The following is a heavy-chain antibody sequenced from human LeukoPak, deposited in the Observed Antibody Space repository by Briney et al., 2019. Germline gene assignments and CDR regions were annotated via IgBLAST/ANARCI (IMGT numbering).Heavy chain of an antibody. Sequence: PAGASQRLSWAATEFSFISDAMSSVRQGPGKGLEWVSAIGGIGTRTFYAASVQARFTISTDNSKNTLYLQMNSRRAEDTAVYYCAKASQGHPPYYCSMDVWGQGTTVTVSS. J-gene: IGHJ6*02. V-gene: IGHV3-23*01. CDR2: IGGIGTRT. CDR1: EFSFISDA. CDR3: AKASQGHPPYYCSMDV.